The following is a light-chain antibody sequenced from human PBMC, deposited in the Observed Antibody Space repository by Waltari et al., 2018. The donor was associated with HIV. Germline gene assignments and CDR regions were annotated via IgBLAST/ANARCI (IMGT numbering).Light chain of an antibody. CDR1: ESTGKY. Sequence: DVQVPQSPSSLSASVGDRATITCRASESTGKYLNWYQQKPGKAPKLLIYAASSLESGVPPRFSGSGSGTDFTLTISSLQPENCATYYCQQSFTIPWEFGQGTKVEIK. J-gene: IGKJ1*01. V-gene: IGKV1-39*01. CDR2: AAS. CDR3: QQSFTIPWE.